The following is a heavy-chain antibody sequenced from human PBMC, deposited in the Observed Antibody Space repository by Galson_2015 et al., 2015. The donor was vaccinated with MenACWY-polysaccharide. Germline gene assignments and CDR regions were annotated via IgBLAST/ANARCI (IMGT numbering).Heavy chain of an antibody. CDR2: MNPNSGNT. J-gene: IGHJ4*02. V-gene: IGHV1-8*01. Sequence: SVKVSCKASGYTFTSYDINWVRQATGQGLEWMGWMNPNSGNTGYAQKFQGRVTMTRNTSISTAYMELSSLRSEDTAVYYCARGFVRGSSYGKYYFDYWGQEPLVPSPQ. CDR1: GYTFTSYD. CDR3: ARGFVRGSSYGKYYFDY. D-gene: IGHD5-18*01.